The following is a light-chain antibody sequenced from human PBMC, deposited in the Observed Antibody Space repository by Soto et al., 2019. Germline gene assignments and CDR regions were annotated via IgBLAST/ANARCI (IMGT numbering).Light chain of an antibody. Sequence: EVVLTQSPATLSVSPGERATLSCRASHSVTRNLAWYQQKPGQAPRLVIYDASTRATGIPARFSGSGSGTEFTLIISSLQSEDFAVYYCQEYYSSLRAFGQGTRVEIK. CDR1: HSVTRN. CDR2: DAS. J-gene: IGKJ1*01. CDR3: QEYYSSLRA. V-gene: IGKV3D-15*01.